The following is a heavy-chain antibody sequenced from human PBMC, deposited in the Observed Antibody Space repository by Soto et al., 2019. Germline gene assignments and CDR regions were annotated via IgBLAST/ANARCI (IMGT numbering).Heavy chain of an antibody. Sequence: QMQLVQSGPEVKKPGTSVKVSCKASGFTFTSSAVQWVRQARGQRLEWIGWIVVGSGNTNYAQKFQERVTITRDMSTSTAYMELSSLRSEDTAVYYCAADLSSSWYYNWFDPWGQGTLVTVSS. V-gene: IGHV1-58*01. CDR1: GFTFTSSA. CDR2: IVVGSGNT. J-gene: IGHJ5*02. D-gene: IGHD6-13*01. CDR3: AADLSSSWYYNWFDP.